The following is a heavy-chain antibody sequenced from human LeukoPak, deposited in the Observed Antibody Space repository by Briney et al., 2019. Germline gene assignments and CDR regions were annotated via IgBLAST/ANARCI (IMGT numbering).Heavy chain of an antibody. V-gene: IGHV3-30-3*01. D-gene: IGHD3-3*01. CDR1: GFTFSSYA. CDR3: AGAVGYMARFWSGLQYYFDY. Sequence: PGGSLRLSCAASGFTFSSYAMHWVRQAPGKGLEWVAVISYDGSNKYYADSVKGRFTISRDNSKNTLYLQMNSLRAEDTAVYYCAGAVGYMARFWSGLQYYFDYWGQGTLVTVSS. CDR2: ISYDGSNK. J-gene: IGHJ4*02.